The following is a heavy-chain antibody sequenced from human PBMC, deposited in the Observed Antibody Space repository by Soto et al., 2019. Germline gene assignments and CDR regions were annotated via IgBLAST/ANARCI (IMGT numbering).Heavy chain of an antibody. CDR3: ARQFLEWLWVMEL. V-gene: IGHV4-39*01. Sequence: SETLSLTCTVSGGSISSSSYYWGWIRQPPGKGLEWIGSIYYSGSTYYNPSLKSRVTISVDTSKNQFSLKLSSVTAADTAVYYCARQFLEWLWVMELWGKGNTVTGS. CDR2: IYYSGST. CDR1: GGSISSSSYY. D-gene: IGHD3-3*01. J-gene: IGHJ6*03.